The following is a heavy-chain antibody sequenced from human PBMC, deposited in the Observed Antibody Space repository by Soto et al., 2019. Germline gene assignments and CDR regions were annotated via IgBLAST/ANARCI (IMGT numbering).Heavy chain of an antibody. CDR2: ISSSSSYI. V-gene: IGHV3-21*01. D-gene: IGHD6-6*01. J-gene: IGHJ6*02. Sequence: PGGSLRLSCAASGFTFSSYSMNWVRQAPGKGLEWVSSISSSSSYIYYADSVKGRFTISRDNAKNSLYLQMNSLRAEDTAVYYCASPEELVGGMDVWGQGTTVTVSS. CDR1: GFTFSSYS. CDR3: ASPEELVGGMDV.